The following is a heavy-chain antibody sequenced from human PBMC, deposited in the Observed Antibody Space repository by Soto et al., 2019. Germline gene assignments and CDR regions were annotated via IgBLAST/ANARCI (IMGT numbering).Heavy chain of an antibody. Sequence: GGSLRLSCAASGFTFSSYAMHWVRQAPGKGLEWVAVISYDGSNKYYADSVKGRFTISRDNSKNTLYLQMNSLRAEDTSVYYCARDHYDYVWGSYRPLDYWGQGTLVTVSS. CDR1: GFTFSSYA. CDR3: ARDHYDYVWGSYRPLDY. J-gene: IGHJ4*02. CDR2: ISYDGSNK. V-gene: IGHV3-30-3*01. D-gene: IGHD3-16*02.